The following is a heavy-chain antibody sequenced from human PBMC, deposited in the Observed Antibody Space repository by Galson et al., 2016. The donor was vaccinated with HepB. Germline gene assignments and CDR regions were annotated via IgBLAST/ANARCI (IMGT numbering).Heavy chain of an antibody. CDR2: IYYSGST. CDR1: GGSISSGGYY. V-gene: IGHV4-31*03. Sequence: TLSLTCTVSGGSISSGGYYWSWIRQHPGKGLEWIGYIYYSGSTYYNPSLKSRVTISVDTSKNQFSLKLSSVTAADTAVYYCARRHTSGWHRDAFDFWGPGTLVTVSP. J-gene: IGHJ3*01. D-gene: IGHD6-19*01. CDR3: ARRHTSGWHRDAFDF.